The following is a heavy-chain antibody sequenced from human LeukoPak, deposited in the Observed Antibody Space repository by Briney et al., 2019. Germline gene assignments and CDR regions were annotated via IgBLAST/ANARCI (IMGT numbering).Heavy chain of an antibody. Sequence: SGTLSLTCAVYGGSFSGYYWSWIRQPPGKGLEWIGEINHSGSTNYNPSLKSRVTISVDRSKNQFSLKLSSVTAADTAVYYCATGYCSGGSCITNDYWGQGTLVTVSS. V-gene: IGHV4-34*01. CDR1: GGSFSGYY. CDR2: INHSGST. CDR3: ATGYCSGGSCITNDY. J-gene: IGHJ4*02. D-gene: IGHD2-15*01.